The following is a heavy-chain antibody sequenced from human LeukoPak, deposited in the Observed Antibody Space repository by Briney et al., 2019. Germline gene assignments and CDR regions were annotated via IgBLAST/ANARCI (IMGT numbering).Heavy chain of an antibody. Sequence: GGSLRLSCAASGFTFSRYNMIWVGQAPGKGLEWVSSISSSSSYIYYADSVKGRFTISRDNAKNSLYLQMNSLRAEDTAVYYCARDLGPDFDYWGQGTLVTVSS. V-gene: IGHV3-21*01. CDR3: ARDLGPDFDY. CDR1: GFTFSRYN. J-gene: IGHJ4*02. CDR2: ISSSSSYI.